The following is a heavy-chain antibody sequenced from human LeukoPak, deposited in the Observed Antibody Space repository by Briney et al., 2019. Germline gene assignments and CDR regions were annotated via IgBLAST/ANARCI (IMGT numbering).Heavy chain of an antibody. CDR1: GGSISSSSYY. CDR2: IYYSGST. Sequence: SETLSLTCTVSGGSISSSSYYWGWIRQPPGKGLEWIGSIYYSGSTYYNPSLKSRVTISVDTSKNQFSLKLSSVTAADTAVYYCARVTDEMDDAFDIWGQGTMVTVSS. CDR3: ARVTDEMDDAFDI. V-gene: IGHV4-39*07. D-gene: IGHD5-24*01. J-gene: IGHJ3*02.